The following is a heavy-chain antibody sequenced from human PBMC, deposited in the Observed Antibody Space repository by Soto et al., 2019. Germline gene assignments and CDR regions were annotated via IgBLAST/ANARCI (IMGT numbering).Heavy chain of an antibody. V-gene: IGHV4-59*01. CDR2: IYYSGST. CDR1: GGSISSYY. D-gene: IGHD5-18*01. CDR3: ARGGRGYSYGYGYYYYYMDV. Sequence: SETLSLTCTVSGGSISSYYWSWIRQPPGKGLEWIGYIYYSGSTNYNPSLKSRVTISVDTSKNQFSLKLSSVTAADTAVYYCARGGRGYSYGYGYYYYYMDVWGKGTTVTVSS. J-gene: IGHJ6*03.